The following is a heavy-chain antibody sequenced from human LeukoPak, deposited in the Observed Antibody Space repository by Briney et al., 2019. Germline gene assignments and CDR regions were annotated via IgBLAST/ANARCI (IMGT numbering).Heavy chain of an antibody. CDR1: RFTFSSYA. CDR2: ISSNGGST. Sequence: GGSLRLSCAASRFTFSSYAMHWVRQAPGKGLEYVSAISSNGGSTYYANSVKGRFTISRDNSKNTLYLQMGSLRAEDMAVYYCARAHTAMVGYDYWGQGTLVTVSS. V-gene: IGHV3-64*01. CDR3: ARAHTAMVGYDY. J-gene: IGHJ4*02. D-gene: IGHD5-18*01.